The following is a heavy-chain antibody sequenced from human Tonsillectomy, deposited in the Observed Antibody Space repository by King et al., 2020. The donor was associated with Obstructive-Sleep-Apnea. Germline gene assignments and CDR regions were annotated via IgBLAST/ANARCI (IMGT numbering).Heavy chain of an antibody. D-gene: IGHD3-10*01. V-gene: IGHV3-23*04. CDR3: AKEGGGSGIYWVDS. CDR1: GFTFSSYA. Sequence: VQLVESGGGMVQPGGSLRLSCLASGFTFSSYAISLVRQASGKGLEWVSAINTRGNTFYAASVRGRFTISRDNSKYTVNLQVNSLRAEDTALYYCAKEGGGSGIYWVDSWGQGTLVTVSS. CDR2: INTRGNT. J-gene: IGHJ4*02.